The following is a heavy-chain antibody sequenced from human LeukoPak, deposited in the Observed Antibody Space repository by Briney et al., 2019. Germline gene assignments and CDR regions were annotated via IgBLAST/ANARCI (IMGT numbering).Heavy chain of an antibody. D-gene: IGHD2/OR15-2a*01. CDR1: GFNFDNYG. J-gene: IGHJ1*01. V-gene: IGHV3-30*18. Sequence: GTSLRLSCVVSGFNFDNYGMHWVRQAPGKGLEWVAVISYDGSNKYYADSVKGRFTISRDNSKNTLYLQMNSLRAEDTAVYYCAKDTPAFTSIVPLKYFQHWGQGTLVTVSS. CDR3: AKDTPAFTSIVPLKYFQH. CDR2: ISYDGSNK.